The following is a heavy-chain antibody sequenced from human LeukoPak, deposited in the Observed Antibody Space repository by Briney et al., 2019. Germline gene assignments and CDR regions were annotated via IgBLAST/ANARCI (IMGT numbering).Heavy chain of an antibody. CDR2: MNPNSGNT. Sequence: ASVKVSCKASGYTFTSYDINWVRQAPGQGLEGMGWMNPNSGNTVYAQKFQGRVTITRNTSISTAYMEVSRLRSEDTAVYCCARVVGPYYDFWSGYYRQDYFDYWGQGTLVTVSS. CDR3: ARVVGPYYDFWSGYYRQDYFDY. D-gene: IGHD3-3*01. J-gene: IGHJ4*02. V-gene: IGHV1-8*03. CDR1: GYTFTSYD.